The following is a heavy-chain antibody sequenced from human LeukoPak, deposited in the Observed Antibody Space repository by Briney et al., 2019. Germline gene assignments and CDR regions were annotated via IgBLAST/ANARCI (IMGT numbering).Heavy chain of an antibody. Sequence: SETLSLTCTVSGGSISSGEYYWSWIRQPPGKGLEWIGYFSYTGSTYYNPSLKSRVSKSVDTSKNQFSLKLMSVAAADTAVYHCARALNENSYAFDSWGQGTLVTVSS. V-gene: IGHV4-30-4*01. J-gene: IGHJ4*02. CDR1: GGSISSGEYY. CDR2: FSYTGST. CDR3: ARALNENSYAFDS. D-gene: IGHD5-18*01.